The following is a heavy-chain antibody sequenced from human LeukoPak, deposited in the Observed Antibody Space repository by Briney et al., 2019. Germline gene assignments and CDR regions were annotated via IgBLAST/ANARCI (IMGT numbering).Heavy chain of an antibody. CDR3: GRAMDV. CDR2: IKPDGSEK. Sequence: GGSLRLSCAASGFTFSTYWMNWVRQAPGKGLEWVAHIKPDGSEKYYVDSVKGRFTISGDNAKNSLYLQMNSLRAEDTAVYYCGRAMDVWGQGTTVTVSS. J-gene: IGHJ6*02. CDR1: GFTFSTYW. V-gene: IGHV3-7*04.